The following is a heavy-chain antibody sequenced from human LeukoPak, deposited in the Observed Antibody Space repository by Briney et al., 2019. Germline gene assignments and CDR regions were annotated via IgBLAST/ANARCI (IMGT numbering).Heavy chain of an antibody. CDR2: VKGDGRTT. Sequence: GGSLRLSCAPSGLTFSDFWMHGVRQPPGKGLVWVALVKGDGRTTIYADSVKGRFTISRDNAKNTLYLQMNSLRADDSGVYYCATGHSYGYDYWGQGVLVTVSS. CDR1: GLTFSDFW. CDR3: ATGHSYGYDY. J-gene: IGHJ4*02. D-gene: IGHD5-18*01. V-gene: IGHV3-74*01.